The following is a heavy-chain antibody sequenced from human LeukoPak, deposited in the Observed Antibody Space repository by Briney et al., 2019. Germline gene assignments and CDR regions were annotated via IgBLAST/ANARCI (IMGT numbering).Heavy chain of an antibody. J-gene: IGHJ4*02. CDR3: AKVDSANTYDY. D-gene: IGHD3/OR15-3a*01. CDR1: GYTFTSYA. Sequence: ASVKVSCKASGYTFTSYAMHWVRQAPGQRLEWMGWINIGNGNTKSSQKFQDRVTITRDTFASTAYMELSSLRSEDTAVYYCAKVDSANTYDYWGQGTLVTVSS. CDR2: INIGNGNT. V-gene: IGHV1-3*04.